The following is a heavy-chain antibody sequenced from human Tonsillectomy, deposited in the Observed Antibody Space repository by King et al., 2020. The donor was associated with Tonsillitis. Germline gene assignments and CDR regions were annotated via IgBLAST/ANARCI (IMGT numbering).Heavy chain of an antibody. Sequence: QLQESGPGLVRPSETLSLTCTVSGGSIISSTYSWGWIRQPPGKGLEWIATIYDSGNTYYNPSLKSRVTISVDTSKIQFSLELSSVTAADTAVYYCVRLLITGTGRGYVDLWGRGTLVTVSS. CDR3: VRLLITGTGRGYVDL. V-gene: IGHV4-39*01. CDR2: IYDSGNT. D-gene: IGHD1-7*01. CDR1: GGSIISSTYS. J-gene: IGHJ2*01.